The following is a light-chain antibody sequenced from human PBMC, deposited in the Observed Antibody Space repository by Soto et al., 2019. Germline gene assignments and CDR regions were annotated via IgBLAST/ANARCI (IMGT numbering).Light chain of an antibody. CDR3: LQYNHWPIT. J-gene: IGKJ3*01. V-gene: IGKV3-15*01. Sequence: MVMTQSPATLSVSPGERATLSCRASQSVTTNLAWYQQKPGQAPRLLIYGSSARATGVPDRFSGRGSGTEFTLTISSLQSEDSAVYYCLQYNHWPITFGPGTKVDIK. CDR2: GSS. CDR1: QSVTTN.